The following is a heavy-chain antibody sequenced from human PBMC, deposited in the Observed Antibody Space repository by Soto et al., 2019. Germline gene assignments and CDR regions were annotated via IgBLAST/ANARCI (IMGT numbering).Heavy chain of an antibody. CDR2: IYYTGST. V-gene: IGHV4-30-4*01. D-gene: IGHD3-3*01. CDR1: GGSISSGGYY. J-gene: IGHJ3*02. CDR3: ARGYDFWSGIDASDI. Sequence: QVQLQESGPGLVKPSQTLSLTCTVSGGSISSGGYYWTWIRQPPGKGLEWIGYIYYTGSTSYSPSRKSRLTMSVDTSKNQFSLKLTSVTAADTAVYYCARGYDFWSGIDASDIWGQGTMVTVSS.